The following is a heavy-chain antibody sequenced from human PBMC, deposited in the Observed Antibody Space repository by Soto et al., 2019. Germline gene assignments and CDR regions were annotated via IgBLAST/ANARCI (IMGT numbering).Heavy chain of an antibody. D-gene: IGHD3-10*01. Sequence: LRLSCAASGFTFSRYAIHWVRQAPGKGLEWVAVISRDGSNKYYVDSVKGRFTISRDNSKNTLYLQMNSLRDEDTAVYYCARSRNSAVADSFDFWGQGTLVTVS. CDR1: GFTFSRYA. CDR3: ARSRNSAVADSFDF. V-gene: IGHV3-30*04. CDR2: ISRDGSNK. J-gene: IGHJ4*02.